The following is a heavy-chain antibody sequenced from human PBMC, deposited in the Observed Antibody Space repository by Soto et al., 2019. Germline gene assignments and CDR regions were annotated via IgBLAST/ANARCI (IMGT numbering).Heavy chain of an antibody. J-gene: IGHJ4*02. V-gene: IGHV4-59*08. D-gene: IGHD6-13*01. CDR1: GGSISSYY. Sequence: SETLSLTCTVSGGSISSYYWSWIRQPPGKGLEWIGYIYYSGSTNYNPSLKSRVTISVDTSKNQFSLKLSSVTAADTAVYYCARHKARGGQQLVRALYFDYWGQGTLVTVS. CDR2: IYYSGST. CDR3: ARHKARGGQQLVRALYFDY.